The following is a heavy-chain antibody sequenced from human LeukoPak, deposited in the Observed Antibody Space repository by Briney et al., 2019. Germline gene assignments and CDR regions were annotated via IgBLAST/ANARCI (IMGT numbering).Heavy chain of an antibody. D-gene: IGHD3-16*01. J-gene: IGHJ4*02. Sequence: SETLSLTCAVSGGSISSGGYSWSWVRQPPGKGLEWIGYIYHSGSTYYNPSLKSRVTISVDRSKNQFSLKLSSVTAADTAVYYCDSRRSDEYYFDYWGQGTLVTVSS. CDR1: GGSISSGGYS. V-gene: IGHV4-30-2*01. CDR2: IYHSGST. CDR3: DSRRSDEYYFDY.